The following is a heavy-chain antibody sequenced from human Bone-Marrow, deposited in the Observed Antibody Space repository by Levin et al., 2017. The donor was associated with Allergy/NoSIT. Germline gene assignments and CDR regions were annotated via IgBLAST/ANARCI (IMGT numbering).Heavy chain of an antibody. CDR3: ARGGTFNCGHTGWFDP. CDR1: GDSINNTNHY. CDR2: MFAGGAA. Sequence: LRLSCTVSGDSINNTNHYWSWIRQPAGKGLEWIGRMFAGGAATYNRSLRSRVTISIDTSKNQFSLKLTSVTAADTAVYYCARGGTFNCGHTGWFDPWGQGTLVTVSS. D-gene: IGHD1-20*01. V-gene: IGHV4-61*02. J-gene: IGHJ5*02.